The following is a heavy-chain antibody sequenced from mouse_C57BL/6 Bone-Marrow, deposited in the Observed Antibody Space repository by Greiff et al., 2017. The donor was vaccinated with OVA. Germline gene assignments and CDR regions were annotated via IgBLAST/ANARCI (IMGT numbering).Heavy chain of an antibody. CDR1: GFSLTSYA. D-gene: IGHD1-1*01. CDR3: ARNGCGSSYYYAMDY. Sequence: VMLVESGPGLVAPSQSLSITCTVSGFSLTSYAISWVRQPPGKGLEWLGVIWTGGGTNYNSAPKSRLSISKDNSKSQVFLKMNSLQTDDTARYYCARNGCGSSYYYAMDYWGQGTSVTVSS. J-gene: IGHJ4*01. CDR2: IWTGGGT. V-gene: IGHV2-9-1*01.